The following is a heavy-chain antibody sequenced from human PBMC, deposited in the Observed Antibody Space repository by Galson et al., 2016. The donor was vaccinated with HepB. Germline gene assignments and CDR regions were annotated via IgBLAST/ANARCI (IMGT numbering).Heavy chain of an antibody. D-gene: IGHD6-13*01. J-gene: IGHJ4*02. CDR3: ARAGGRSSSWSDF. V-gene: IGHV3-7*04. CDR2: IKEDGSEK. CDR1: GFTFSRYW. Sequence: SLRLSCAASGFTFSRYWMAWIRQAPGKGLEWVGNIKEDGSEKYYVDSVKGRFTISRDNAKNSLYLQMNSLRVEDTAVYYCARAGGRSSSWSDFWGQGTLVTGSS.